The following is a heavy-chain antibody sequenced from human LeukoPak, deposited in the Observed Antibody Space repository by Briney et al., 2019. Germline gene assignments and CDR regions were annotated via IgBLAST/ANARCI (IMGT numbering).Heavy chain of an antibody. CDR2: MFYNGDA. Sequence: SETLSLTCAVSGVSISHYHWNWLRQSPGKGLEWIGSMFYNGDAKYSPSLKTRVTMSVDASKSHFSLKLTSVTTADTATYFCAKGETVTASPFDYWGQGILVTVS. V-gene: IGHV4-59*01. J-gene: IGHJ4*02. CDR1: GVSISHYH. CDR3: AKGETVTASPFDY. D-gene: IGHD2-21*02.